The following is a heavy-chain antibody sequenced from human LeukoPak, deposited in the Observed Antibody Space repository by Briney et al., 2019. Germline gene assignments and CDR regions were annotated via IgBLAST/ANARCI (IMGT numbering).Heavy chain of an antibody. V-gene: IGHV4-59*01. Sequence: SETLSLTCTVSGDSITSYYWSWVRQPPGKGLEWIGYIHYSGSTNYNPSLKSRVTISVDTSKNQFSLKLSSVTAADTAVYYCARSRSSSWWSAFDIWGQGTMVTVSS. D-gene: IGHD6-13*01. CDR3: ARSRSSSWWSAFDI. CDR1: GDSITSYY. J-gene: IGHJ3*02. CDR2: IHYSGST.